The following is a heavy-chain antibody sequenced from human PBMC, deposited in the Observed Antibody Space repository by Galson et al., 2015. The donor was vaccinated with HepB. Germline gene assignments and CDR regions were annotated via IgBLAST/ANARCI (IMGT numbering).Heavy chain of an antibody. CDR3: ARVSKRDTYFYGSGTYSYFDY. J-gene: IGHJ4*02. CDR2: ISSSGRTI. V-gene: IGHV3-11*01. D-gene: IGHD3-10*01. Sequence: LRLSCAASGFTFSDYYMSWIRQAPGKGLEWVSYISSSGRTIYYSDSVKGRFTISRDNARNSLYLQMTGLRAEDTAVYYCARVSKRDTYFYGSGTYSYFDYWGQGTLVTASS. CDR1: GFTFSDYY.